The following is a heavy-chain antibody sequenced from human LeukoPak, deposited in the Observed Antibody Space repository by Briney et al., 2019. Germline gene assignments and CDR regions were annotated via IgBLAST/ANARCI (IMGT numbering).Heavy chain of an antibody. CDR3: ASAGDDYHYFDY. V-gene: IGHV4-39*07. CDR1: GGSISSGDYY. CDR2: IYHSGST. Sequence: SETLSLTCTVSGGSISSGDYYWSWIRQPPGKGLEWIGSIYHSGSTYYNPSLKSRLTISVDTSKNQFSLKLSSVTAADTAVYYCASAGDDYHYFDYWGQGTLVTVSS. D-gene: IGHD4-11*01. J-gene: IGHJ4*02.